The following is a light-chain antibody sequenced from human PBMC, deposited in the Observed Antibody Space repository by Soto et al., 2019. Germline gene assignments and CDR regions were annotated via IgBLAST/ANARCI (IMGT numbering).Light chain of an antibody. J-gene: IGLJ1*01. CDR3: SSYTSSSTRV. V-gene: IGLV2-14*01. Sequence: QSALTQPASVSGSPGQSITISCTGTSSDVGGYNYVSWYQQHPGKAPKLMIYDVSNRPSGVSNRFSGSKSGNTASLTISGLHAEDEAVYYCSSYTSSSTRVFGTGTKLTVL. CDR2: DVS. CDR1: SSDVGGYNY.